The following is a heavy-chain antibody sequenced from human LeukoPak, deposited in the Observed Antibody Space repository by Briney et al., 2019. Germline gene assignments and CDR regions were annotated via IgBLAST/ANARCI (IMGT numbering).Heavy chain of an antibody. Sequence: SETLSLTCTVSGGSISSYYWSWIRQPPGKGLEWIGYIYYSRSTNYNPSLKSRVTISVDTSKNQFSLKLSSVTAADTAVYYCARGGSSGYYYFMPLDYWGQGTLVTVSS. D-gene: IGHD3-22*01. V-gene: IGHV4-59*01. J-gene: IGHJ4*02. CDR1: GGSISSYY. CDR2: IYYSRST. CDR3: ARGGSSGYYYFMPLDY.